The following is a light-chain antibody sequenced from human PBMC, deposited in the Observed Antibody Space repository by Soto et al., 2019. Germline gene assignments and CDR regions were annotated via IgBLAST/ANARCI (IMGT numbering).Light chain of an antibody. CDR2: EVT. V-gene: IGLV2-8*01. J-gene: IGLJ2*01. CDR3: SSYAGNNNLI. CDR1: SSDVGGHEY. Sequence: QSVLTQPPSASGSPGQSVTISCTGTSSDVGGHEYVSWYQQHPGKAPKRLIFEVTARPSGVPDRFSGSKSGNTASLTVSGLQTEDEADYYCSSYAGNNNLIFGGGTKLTVL.